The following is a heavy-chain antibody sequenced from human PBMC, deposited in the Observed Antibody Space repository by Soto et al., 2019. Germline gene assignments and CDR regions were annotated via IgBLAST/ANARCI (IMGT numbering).Heavy chain of an antibody. V-gene: IGHV1-46*01. CDR2: INPHGGST. J-gene: IGHJ5*02. CDR3: ARSSGGNFGIIIEGTNWFAH. D-gene: IGHD1-26*01. CDR1: RDTFTSYY. Sequence: GASVKVSCKAPRDTFTSYYINWVRQAPGQGLEWMGVINPHGGSTAYAQKFKGRATLTRDTSASTVYMEVSSLTSEDTAMYYCARSSGGNFGIIIEGTNWFAHWGQGTLVTVSS.